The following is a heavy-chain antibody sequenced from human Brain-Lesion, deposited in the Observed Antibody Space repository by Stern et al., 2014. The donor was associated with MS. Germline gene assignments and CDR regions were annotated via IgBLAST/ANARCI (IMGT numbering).Heavy chain of an antibody. CDR2: IFNSGST. D-gene: IGHD2-2*01. CDR3: ARGRVVPGFQYYATDV. CDR1: GGSISSGGYY. J-gene: IGHJ6*02. V-gene: IGHV4-61*02. Sequence: QVQLVESGPGLVKPSQTLSLSCTVSGGSISSGGYYWSWIRQPAGKGLEWIGRIFNSGSTSYNPSLKSRVTISIDTSKNQFFLRLNSMTAADTAVYYCARGRVVPGFQYYATDVWGQGTTVIVSS.